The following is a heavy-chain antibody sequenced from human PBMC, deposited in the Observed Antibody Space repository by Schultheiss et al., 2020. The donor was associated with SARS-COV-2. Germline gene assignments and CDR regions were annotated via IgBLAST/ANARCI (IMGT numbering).Heavy chain of an antibody. J-gene: IGHJ4*02. D-gene: IGHD3-22*01. CDR2: IYHSGST. V-gene: IGHV4-38-2*02. CDR3: AKDQYYYDSSGPFDY. Sequence: SETLSLTCTVSGGSISSGYYWGWIRQPPGKGLEWIGSIYHSGSTNYNPSLKSRVTISVDTSKNQFSLKLSSVTPADTAVYYCAKDQYYYDSSGPFDYWGQGTLVTVSS. CDR1: GGSISSGYY.